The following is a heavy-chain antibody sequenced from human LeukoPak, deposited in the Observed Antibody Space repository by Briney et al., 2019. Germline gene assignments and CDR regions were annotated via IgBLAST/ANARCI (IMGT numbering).Heavy chain of an antibody. CDR1: GYTFTGYY. V-gene: IGHV1-2*02. CDR2: VNPNSGGT. D-gene: IGHD4-11*01. Sequence: ASVKVSCKASGYTFTGYYMHWVRQAPGQGLEWMGWVNPNSGGTNYAQKFQGRVTMTRGTSISTAYMELSRLTSDDTAFYYCARDATARDYSNFDYWGQGTLVTVSS. CDR3: ARDATARDYSNFDY. J-gene: IGHJ4*02.